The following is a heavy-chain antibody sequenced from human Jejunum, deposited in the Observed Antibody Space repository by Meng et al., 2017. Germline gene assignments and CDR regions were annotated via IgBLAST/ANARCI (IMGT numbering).Heavy chain of an antibody. CDR3: AHVRDRHEYYHQ. CDR1: GFSLTTTEVG. J-gene: IGHJ1*01. Sequence: SGPTLVKPTQTLTLTCSFSGFSLTTTEVGVGWIRQAPGKALVWLGVIYWDDEKRYNPSQASRLTVTKDTSKNQVILTMTNMDPVDTGTYYCAHVRDRHEYYHQWGQGTLVTVSS. CDR2: IYWDDEK. V-gene: IGHV2-5*02.